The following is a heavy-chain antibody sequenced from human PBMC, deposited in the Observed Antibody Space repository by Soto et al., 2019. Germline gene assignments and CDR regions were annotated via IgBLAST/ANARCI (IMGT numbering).Heavy chain of an antibody. Sequence: PGGSLRLSCAASGFTFSSYAMSWVRQAPGKGLEWVSAISGSGGSTYYADSVKGRFTISRDNSKNTLYLQMNSLRAEDTAVYYCAKGDYDFWSGHYYYYGVDVWGQGTTVTVSS. V-gene: IGHV3-23*01. CDR2: ISGSGGST. CDR1: GFTFSSYA. CDR3: AKGDYDFWSGHYYYYGVDV. D-gene: IGHD3-3*01. J-gene: IGHJ6*02.